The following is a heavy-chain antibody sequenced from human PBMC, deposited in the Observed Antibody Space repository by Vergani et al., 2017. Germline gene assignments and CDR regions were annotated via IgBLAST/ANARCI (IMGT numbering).Heavy chain of an antibody. CDR2: INPNSGGT. J-gene: IGHJ4*02. Sequence: QVQLEESGGGVVQPGRSLRLSCAGSGFTLSSHAMHWVRQAPGQGLEWMGWINPNSGGTNYAQKFQGRVTMTRDTSISTAYMELSRLRSDDTAVYYCARGGPAAINWGQGTLVTVSS. V-gene: IGHV1-2*02. CDR3: ARGGPAAIN. CDR1: GFTLSSHA. D-gene: IGHD2-2*01.